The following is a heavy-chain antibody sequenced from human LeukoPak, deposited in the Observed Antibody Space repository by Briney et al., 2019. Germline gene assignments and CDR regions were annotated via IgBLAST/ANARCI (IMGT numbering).Heavy chain of an antibody. J-gene: IGHJ6*03. CDR3: ARLIPRYDFWSGYYTRYYYYYYMDV. D-gene: IGHD3-3*01. CDR2: MNPNSGNT. CDR1: GYTFTSYD. Sequence: ASVKVSCKASGYTFTSYDINWVRQATGQGLEWMGWMNPNSGNTGYAQKFQGRVTMTRNTSISTAYMELSSLRSEDTAVYYCARLIPRYDFWSGYYTRYYYYYYMDVWGKGTTVTVSS. V-gene: IGHV1-8*01.